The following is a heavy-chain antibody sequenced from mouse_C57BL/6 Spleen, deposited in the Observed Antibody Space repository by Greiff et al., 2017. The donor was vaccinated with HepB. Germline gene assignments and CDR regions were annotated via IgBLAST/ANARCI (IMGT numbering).Heavy chain of an antibody. CDR1: GFSFNTYA. CDR3: VRQYDYALDY. CDR2: IRSKSNNYAT. Sequence: GGGLVQPKGSLKLSCAASGFSFNTYAMNWVRQAPGKGLEWVARIRSKSNNYATYYADSVKDRFTISRDDSESMLYLQMNNLKTEDTAMYYCVRQYDYALDYWGQGTTLTVSS. J-gene: IGHJ2*01. V-gene: IGHV10-1*01. D-gene: IGHD2-4*01.